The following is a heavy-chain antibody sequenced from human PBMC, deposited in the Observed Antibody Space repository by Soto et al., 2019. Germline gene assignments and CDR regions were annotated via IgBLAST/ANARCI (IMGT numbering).Heavy chain of an antibody. D-gene: IGHD6-19*01. CDR2: INHSGST. CDR3: ARQWLVGDYFDY. Sequence: SETLSLTCAVYGGSFSGYYWSWIRQPPGKGLEWIGEINHSGSTNYNPSLKSRVTISVDTSKNQFSLKLSSVTAADTAVYYCARQWLVGDYFDYWGQGTLVTVPS. J-gene: IGHJ4*02. V-gene: IGHV4-34*01. CDR1: GGSFSGYY.